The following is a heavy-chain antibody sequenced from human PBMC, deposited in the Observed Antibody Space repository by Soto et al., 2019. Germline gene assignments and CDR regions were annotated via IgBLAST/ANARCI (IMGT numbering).Heavy chain of an antibody. CDR3: ARVGSSRNDY. CDR1: GGTFSSYT. V-gene: IGHV1-69*02. CDR2: IIPILGIA. D-gene: IGHD6-13*01. J-gene: IGHJ4*02. Sequence: QVQLVQSGAEVKKPGSSVKVSCKASGGTFSSYTISWVRQAPGQGLEWMGRIIPILGIANYAQKFQGRVTITAYKSTSTAYMELSSVRSEDTAVYYCARVGSSRNDYWGQGTLVTVSS.